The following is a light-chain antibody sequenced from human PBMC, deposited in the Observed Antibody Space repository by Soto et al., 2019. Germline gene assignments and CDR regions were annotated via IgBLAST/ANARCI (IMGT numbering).Light chain of an antibody. CDR3: QQYGSSRT. V-gene: IGKV3-20*01. CDR1: QSVSSSY. J-gene: IGKJ1*01. CDR2: GAS. Sequence: EIVLTQSPGTLSLSPCDRATLSCRASQSVSSSYLAWYQQKPGQAPRLLIYGASSRATGIPDRFSGSGSGTDFTLTISRLEPEDFAVYYCQQYGSSRTFGQGTKVDIK.